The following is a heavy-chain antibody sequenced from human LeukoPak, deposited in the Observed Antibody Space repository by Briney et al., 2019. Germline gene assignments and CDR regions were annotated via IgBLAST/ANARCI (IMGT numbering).Heavy chain of an antibody. CDR3: AKDKRRASGDDAFDI. Sequence: PGGSLRLSCAASGLTFGDYAMHWVRRAPGKGLEWVSLISGDGRSTHYADSVKGRVTISRDNSKNSLYLQMNSLRTEDTALYYCAKDKRRASGDDAFDIWGQGTMVTVSS. D-gene: IGHD1-26*01. CDR2: ISGDGRST. CDR1: GLTFGDYA. J-gene: IGHJ3*02. V-gene: IGHV3-43*02.